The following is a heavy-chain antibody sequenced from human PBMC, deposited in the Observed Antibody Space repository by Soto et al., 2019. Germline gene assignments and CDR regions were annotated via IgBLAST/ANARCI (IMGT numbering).Heavy chain of an antibody. D-gene: IGHD3-10*01. CDR2: IYYSGST. V-gene: IGHV4-39*01. Sequence: SETLSLTCTVSGGSISSSSYYWGWIRQPPGKGQEWIGSIYYSGSTYYNPSLESRVTISVDTSKNQFSLKLSSVTAADTALYYCARHVSSSGSGSYYPLYFDYWGQGTLVTVSS. J-gene: IGHJ4*02. CDR1: GGSISSSSYY. CDR3: ARHVSSSGSGSYYPLYFDY.